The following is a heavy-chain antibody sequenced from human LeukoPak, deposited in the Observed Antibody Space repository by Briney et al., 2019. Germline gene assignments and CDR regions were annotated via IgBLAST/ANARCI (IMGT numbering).Heavy chain of an antibody. CDR2: VYTSGST. V-gene: IGHV4-61*02. CDR1: GGYISSGSYY. CDR3: ARDPYYDILTGQFDY. D-gene: IGHD3-9*01. J-gene: IGHJ4*02. Sequence: PSETLSLTCTVSGGYISSGSYYWSWIRQPAGKGLEWIGRVYTSGSTNYNPSLKSRVTISVDTSKNQFSLKLRSVTAADTAVYYCARDPYYDILTGQFDYWGQGTLLTVSS.